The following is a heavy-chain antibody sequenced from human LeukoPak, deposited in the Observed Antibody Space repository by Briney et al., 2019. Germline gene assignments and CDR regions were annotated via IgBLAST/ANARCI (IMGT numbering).Heavy chain of an antibody. CDR3: ATDSSSWYTDSGYYMDV. Sequence: SETLSLTCTVSGGSISSSSYYWGWIRQPPGKGLEWIGSIYYSGSTYYSPSLKSRVTISVDTSKNQFSLKLSSVTAADTAVYYCATDSSSWYTDSGYYMDVWGKGTTVTISS. V-gene: IGHV4-39*01. J-gene: IGHJ6*03. D-gene: IGHD6-13*01. CDR2: IYYSGST. CDR1: GGSISSSSYY.